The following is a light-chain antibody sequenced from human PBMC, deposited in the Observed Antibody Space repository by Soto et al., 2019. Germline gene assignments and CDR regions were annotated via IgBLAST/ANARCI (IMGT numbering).Light chain of an antibody. CDR1: QSVNSN. J-gene: IGKJ4*01. CDR3: QQYNDWPLT. CDR2: GAS. Sequence: EKVMTQSPATLSVSPGERATLSCRASQSVNSNLAWYQQKPGQAPKHLLYGASTRATGIPARFSGSASGTEFTLTISILQSEDSAVYYCQQYNDWPLTFGGGTKVEIK. V-gene: IGKV3-15*01.